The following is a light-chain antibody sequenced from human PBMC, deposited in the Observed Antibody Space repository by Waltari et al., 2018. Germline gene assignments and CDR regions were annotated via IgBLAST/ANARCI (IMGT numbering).Light chain of an antibody. V-gene: IGKV3-20*01. Sequence: EIIMTQSPGTLSLSPGERATLSGRASQSISTFLAWYQAKPGQAPRLLIYDAATRATGITDRFSGSGSGTDFSLTINRLEPEDIAVYYCQKYGSLPATFGQGTKVEIK. J-gene: IGKJ1*01. CDR3: QKYGSLPAT. CDR2: DAA. CDR1: QSISTF.